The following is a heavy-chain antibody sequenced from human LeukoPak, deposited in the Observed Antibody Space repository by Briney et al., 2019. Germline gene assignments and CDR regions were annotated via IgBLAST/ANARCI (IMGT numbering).Heavy chain of an antibody. D-gene: IGHD3-10*02. CDR1: GYTFTDYF. CDR3: ARVNGSGTMSPGYYVDKGPGTYYFDY. J-gene: IGHJ4*02. Sequence: ASVKVSCKASGYTFTDYFMNWVRQAPGQGLEWMGWINPKSGGTVYAQKFQGRVTMTRDTSISTAYMELSRLRSDDTAVYYCARVNGSGTMSPGYYVDKGPGTYYFDYWGQGTLVTVSS. CDR2: INPKSGGT. V-gene: IGHV1-2*02.